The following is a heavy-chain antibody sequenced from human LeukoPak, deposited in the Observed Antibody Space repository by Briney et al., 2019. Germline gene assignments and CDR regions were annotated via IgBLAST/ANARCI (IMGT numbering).Heavy chain of an antibody. CDR3: ARHRVQLEFDY. Sequence: ASETLSLTCTVSGGSISSYYWSWIRQPPGKGLEWIGYIYYSGSTNYNPSLKSRVTISVDTSKNQFSLKLSSVTAADTAVYYCARHRVQLEFDYWGQGTLVTVSS. CDR2: IYYSGST. V-gene: IGHV4-59*08. J-gene: IGHJ4*02. D-gene: IGHD1-1*01. CDR1: GGSISSYY.